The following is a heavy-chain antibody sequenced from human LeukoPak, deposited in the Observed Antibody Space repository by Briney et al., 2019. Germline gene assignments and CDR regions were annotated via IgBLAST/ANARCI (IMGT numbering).Heavy chain of an antibody. Sequence: GGSLRLSCTASDFAFSYYSMNWVRQAPGKGLEWVSSISSSGDYIYYPDSLKGRFTISRDNAKNSLYLQMNSLRAEDTAVYYCARRGAVAAHGAFDIWGQGTMVTVSS. J-gene: IGHJ3*02. CDR2: ISSSGDYI. CDR1: DFAFSYYS. D-gene: IGHD6-19*01. V-gene: IGHV3-21*01. CDR3: ARRGAVAAHGAFDI.